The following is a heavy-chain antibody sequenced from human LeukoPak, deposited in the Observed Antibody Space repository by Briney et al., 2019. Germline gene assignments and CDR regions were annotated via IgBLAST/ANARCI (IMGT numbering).Heavy chain of an antibody. CDR2: ISRSGRYI. D-gene: IGHD1-26*01. Sequence: GGSLRLSCAASGFTFSSYNMNWVRPAPGKGLEWVSSISRSGRYIYYADSVKGRFTISRDNAKNSLFLQVNSLRAEDTAVFYCARDCGSHDAFDIWGQGTMVTVSS. CDR1: GFTFSSYN. CDR3: ARDCGSHDAFDI. J-gene: IGHJ3*02. V-gene: IGHV3-21*01.